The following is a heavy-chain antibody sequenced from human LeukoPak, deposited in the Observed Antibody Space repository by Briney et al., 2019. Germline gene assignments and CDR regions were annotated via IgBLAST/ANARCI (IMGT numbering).Heavy chain of an antibody. Sequence: PSETLSLTCTVSGGSISSYYWHWIRQPAGKGLEWVGRIYTSGSTNYNPSLQSRVTMSVDTSKNQFSLKLSSVTAADTAVYYCARWEARGGFVLWGQGTLVTVSS. CDR3: ARWEARGGFVL. CDR1: GGSISSYY. CDR2: IYTSGST. J-gene: IGHJ5*02. V-gene: IGHV4-4*07. D-gene: IGHD1-26*01.